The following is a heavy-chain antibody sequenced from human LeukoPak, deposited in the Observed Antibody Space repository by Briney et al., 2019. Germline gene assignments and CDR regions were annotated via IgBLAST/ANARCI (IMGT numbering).Heavy chain of an antibody. CDR3: ARAGAVAGRAIY. CDR1: GYTFTGYY. CDR2: INPNSGGT. Sequence: ASVKVSCKASGYTFTGYYMHWVRQAPGQGLEWMGWINPNSGGTNYAQKFQGRVTMTRDTSISTAYMKLSRLRSDDTAVYYCARAGAVAGRAIYWGQGTLVTVSS. V-gene: IGHV1-2*02. D-gene: IGHD6-19*01. J-gene: IGHJ4*02.